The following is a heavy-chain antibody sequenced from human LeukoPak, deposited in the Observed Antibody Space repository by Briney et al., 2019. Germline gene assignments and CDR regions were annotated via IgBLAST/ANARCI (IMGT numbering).Heavy chain of an antibody. V-gene: IGHV1-46*01. CDR3: ARDSGMVRGTVDY. D-gene: IGHD3-10*01. Sequence: GASVKVSCKSSGYTFTSYYMYWVRQAPGRGLEWMGIINPSGGSTSYAQKFQGRVTMTRDTSTSTVYMELSSLRSEDTAVYYCARDSGMVRGTVDYWGQGTLVTVSS. J-gene: IGHJ4*02. CDR1: GYTFTSYY. CDR2: INPSGGST.